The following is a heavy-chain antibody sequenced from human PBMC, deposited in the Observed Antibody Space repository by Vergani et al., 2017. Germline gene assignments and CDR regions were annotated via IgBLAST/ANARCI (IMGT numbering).Heavy chain of an antibody. D-gene: IGHD6-6*01. V-gene: IGHV3-66*01. Sequence: EVQLVESGGGLVQPGGSLRLSCAASGFTVSSNYISWVRQAPGKGLEWVSVIYSGGSTYYADSVKSRFTISRDNSKNTLYLQMNSLRAEDTAVYYCARELYSSSSGWVDYWGQGTLVTVSS. J-gene: IGHJ4*02. CDR2: IYSGGST. CDR3: ARELYSSSSGWVDY. CDR1: GFTVSSNY.